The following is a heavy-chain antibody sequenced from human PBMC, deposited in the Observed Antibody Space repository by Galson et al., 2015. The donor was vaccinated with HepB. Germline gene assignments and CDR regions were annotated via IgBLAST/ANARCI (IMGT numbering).Heavy chain of an antibody. CDR1: GFTFGDYA. V-gene: IGHV3-49*03. CDR2: IRSKAYGGTT. D-gene: IGHD3-9*01. CDR3: TRVGVTIDGYYDILTGYADAFDI. Sequence: SLRLSCAASGFTFGDYAMSWFRQAPGKGLEWVGFIRSKAYGGTTEYAASVKGRFTISRDDSKSIAYLQMNSLKTEDTAVYYCTRVGVTIDGYYDILTGYADAFDIWGQGTMVTVSS. J-gene: IGHJ3*02.